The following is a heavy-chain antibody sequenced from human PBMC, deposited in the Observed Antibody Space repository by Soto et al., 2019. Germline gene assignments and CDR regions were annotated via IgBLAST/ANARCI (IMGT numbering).Heavy chain of an antibody. V-gene: IGHV4-59*08. D-gene: IGHD6-19*01. Sequence: NPSETLSLTCSVSGGSISGHYWTWIRQSPGKGLEWIGYIFYSGSTNYNPSLKSRVTISVDTSKNQFSLKMSSVTAADTAVYYCARLNSSGWSNWGQGTLVTVSS. CDR3: ARLNSSGWSN. CDR1: GGSISGHY. CDR2: IFYSGST. J-gene: IGHJ4*02.